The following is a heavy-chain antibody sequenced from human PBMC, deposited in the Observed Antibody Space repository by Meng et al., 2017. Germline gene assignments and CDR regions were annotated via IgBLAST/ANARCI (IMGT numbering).Heavy chain of an antibody. Sequence: GESLKISCAASGFTFSSYAMSWVRQAPGKGLEWVSAISGSGGSTYYADSVKGRFTISRDNSKNSLYLQMNSLRAEDTALYYCAKDTGYSYGYEWGYYFDYWGQGTLVTVSS. J-gene: IGHJ4*02. D-gene: IGHD5-18*01. CDR1: GFTFSSYA. CDR2: ISGSGGST. CDR3: AKDTGYSYGYEWGYYFDY. V-gene: IGHV3-23*01.